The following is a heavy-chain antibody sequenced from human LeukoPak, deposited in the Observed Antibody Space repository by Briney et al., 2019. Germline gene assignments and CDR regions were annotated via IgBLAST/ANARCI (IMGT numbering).Heavy chain of an antibody. D-gene: IGHD1-7*01. CDR3: ARDRGTNPNWFDP. V-gene: IGHV3-23*01. Sequence: GGSLRLSCAASGFTFSSYAMSWVRQAPGKGLEWVSAISGSGGSTYYADSVKGRFTISRDNAKNSLYLQMNSLRAEDTAVYYCARDRGTNPNWFDPWGQGTLVTVSS. CDR2: ISGSGGST. CDR1: GFTFSSYA. J-gene: IGHJ5*02.